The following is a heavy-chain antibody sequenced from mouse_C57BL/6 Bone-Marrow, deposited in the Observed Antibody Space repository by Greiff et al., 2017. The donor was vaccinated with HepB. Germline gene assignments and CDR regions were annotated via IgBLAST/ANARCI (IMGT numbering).Heavy chain of an antibody. CDR3: TREGLRQGFAY. V-gene: IGHV1-15*01. Sequence: PLKQSGAELVRPGASVTLSCKASGYTFTDYEMHWVKQTPVHGLEWIGAIDPETGGTAYNQKFTGKAILTADKSSSTAYMELRRLTSEDSAVYYCTREGLRQGFAYWGQGTLVTVSA. CDR1: GYTFTDYE. D-gene: IGHD2-4*01. J-gene: IGHJ3*01. CDR2: IDPETGGT.